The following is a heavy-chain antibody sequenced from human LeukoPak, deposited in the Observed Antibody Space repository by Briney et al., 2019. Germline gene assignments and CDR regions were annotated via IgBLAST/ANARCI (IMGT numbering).Heavy chain of an antibody. CDR3: ARGYCSGGTCYSVYFDC. Sequence: PGGSLRVSCAASGFTVSSSYMSWVRQAPGKGMEWVSVIYSGGSTYYADSVKGRFTISRDNSKNTLYLQMNSLRAEDTAVYYCARGYCSGGTCYSVYFDCWGQGTLVTVFS. V-gene: IGHV3-66*01. J-gene: IGHJ4*02. D-gene: IGHD2-15*01. CDR2: IYSGGST. CDR1: GFTVSSSY.